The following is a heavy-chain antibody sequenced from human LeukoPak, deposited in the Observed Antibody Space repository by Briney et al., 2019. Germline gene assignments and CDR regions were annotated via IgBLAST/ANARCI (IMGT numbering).Heavy chain of an antibody. CDR1: GFTFSSYA. Sequence: GGSLRLSGAASGFTFSSYAMSWVRQAPGKGLEWVSAISGSGGSTYYADSVKGRFTISRDNSKNTLYLQMNSLRAEDTAVYYCAKDRRTMVRGVISGFDYWGQGTLVTVSS. J-gene: IGHJ4*02. CDR3: AKDRRTMVRGVISGFDY. V-gene: IGHV3-23*01. CDR2: ISGSGGST. D-gene: IGHD3-10*01.